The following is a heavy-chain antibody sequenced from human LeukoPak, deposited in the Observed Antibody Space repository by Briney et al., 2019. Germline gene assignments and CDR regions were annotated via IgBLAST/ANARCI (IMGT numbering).Heavy chain of an antibody. Sequence: GASVKVSCKASGYTFTSYDINWVRPATGQGLEWMGWMNPNSGNTGYAQKFQGRVTMTRNTSISTAYMELSSLRSEDTAVYYCARGDYGDYVLYYYYGMDVWGQGTTVTVSS. V-gene: IGHV1-8*01. CDR2: MNPNSGNT. J-gene: IGHJ6*02. CDR1: GYTFTSYD. D-gene: IGHD4-17*01. CDR3: ARGDYGDYVLYYYYGMDV.